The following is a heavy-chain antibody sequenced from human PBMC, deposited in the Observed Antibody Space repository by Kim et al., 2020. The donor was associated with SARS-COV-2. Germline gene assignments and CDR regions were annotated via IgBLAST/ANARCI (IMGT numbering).Heavy chain of an antibody. CDR1: GFTFNIFF. V-gene: IGHV3-64*01. D-gene: IGHD3-16*01. CDR3: ARERGGYYFDY. CDR2: ISNNGGDT. J-gene: IGHJ4*02. Sequence: GGSLRLSCAASGFTFNIFFMHWVRQAPGKGLEYVSFISNNGGDTNYANSVKGRFTISRDNSRNTLFLQMGDLRADDMAVYYFARERGGYYFDYWGQGTLVTVSS.